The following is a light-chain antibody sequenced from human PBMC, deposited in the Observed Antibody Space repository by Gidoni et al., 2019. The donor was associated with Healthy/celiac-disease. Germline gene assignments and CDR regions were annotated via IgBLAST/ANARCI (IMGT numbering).Light chain of an antibody. V-gene: IGKV3-11*01. CDR1: QSVSSY. Sequence: EIVLTQSPATLSLSPGERATLSCRASQSVSSYVAWYQQKPGQAPRLLIYDASNRATGIPARFSGSWSGTDFTLTISSLEPEDFAVYYCQQRSNWPPFTFGGGTKVEIK. J-gene: IGKJ4*01. CDR3: QQRSNWPPFT. CDR2: DAS.